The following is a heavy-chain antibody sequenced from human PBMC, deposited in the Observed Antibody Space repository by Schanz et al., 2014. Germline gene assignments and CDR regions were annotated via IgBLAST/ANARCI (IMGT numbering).Heavy chain of an antibody. CDR3: ARDRGYDFSFDP. CDR2: IYTSGST. J-gene: IGHJ5*02. CDR1: GGSINSYY. D-gene: IGHD3-3*01. Sequence: QVQLQESGPGLVKPSETLSLTCTVSGGSINSYYWTWIRQPPGKGLEWIGYIYTSGSTNYNPSLKSGFTMYLDPSKNQFSLKVSSVTAADTAVYYCARDRGYDFSFDPWGQGTLVTVSS. V-gene: IGHV4-4*08.